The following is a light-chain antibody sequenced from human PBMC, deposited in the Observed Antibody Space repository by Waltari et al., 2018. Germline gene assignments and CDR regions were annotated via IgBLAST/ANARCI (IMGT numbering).Light chain of an antibody. J-gene: IGKJ3*01. CDR3: QQYGSALFT. CDR1: RGVGTSY. Sequence: IGLTKSPRPLSLSSGAGATLPCRASRGVGTSYLAWYQQKPGQAPRLLIYGASSMAAGIPDRFSGSGSGTDFTLTIRRLEPEDSAVYYCQQYGSALFTLGPGTKVEIK. V-gene: IGKV3-20*01. CDR2: GAS.